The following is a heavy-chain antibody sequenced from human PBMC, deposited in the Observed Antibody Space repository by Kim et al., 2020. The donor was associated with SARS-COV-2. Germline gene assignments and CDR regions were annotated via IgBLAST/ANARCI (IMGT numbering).Heavy chain of an antibody. D-gene: IGHD3-10*01. V-gene: IGHV4-59*01. J-gene: IGHJ4*02. CDR2: T. CDR3: AKQTGTGYFDY. Sequence: TNYNPALKSRVTISVDPSKSQFSLKVSSVTDADTAVYYCAKQTGTGYFDYWGQGTLVTVSS.